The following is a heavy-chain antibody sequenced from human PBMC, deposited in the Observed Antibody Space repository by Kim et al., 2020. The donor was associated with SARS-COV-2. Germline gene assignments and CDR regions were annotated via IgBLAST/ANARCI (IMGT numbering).Heavy chain of an antibody. J-gene: IGHJ6*02. Sequence: GGSLRLSCAASGFTFDDYTMHWVRQAPGKGLEWVSLISRDGGSTYYADSVKGRFTISRDNSKNSLYLQMNSLRTEDTALYYCAKAYYYGSGSYASYGMDVWGQGTTVTVSS. D-gene: IGHD3-10*01. V-gene: IGHV3-43*01. CDR3: AKAYYYGSGSYASYGMDV. CDR1: GFTFDDYT. CDR2: ISRDGGST.